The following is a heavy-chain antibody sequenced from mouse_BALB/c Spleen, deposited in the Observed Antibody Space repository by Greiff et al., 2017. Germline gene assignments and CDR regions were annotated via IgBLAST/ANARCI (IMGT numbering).Heavy chain of an antibody. J-gene: IGHJ4*01. D-gene: IGHD2-14*01. Sequence: QVQLQQSGAELARPGASVKLSCKASGYTFTSYWMQWVKQRPGQGLEWIGAIYPGDGDTRYTQKFKGKATLTADKSSSTAYMQLSSLASEDSAVYYCARYYMYEMDYWGQGTSVTVSS. CDR1: GYTFTSYW. CDR3: ARYYMYEMDY. CDR2: IYPGDGDT. V-gene: IGHV1-87*01.